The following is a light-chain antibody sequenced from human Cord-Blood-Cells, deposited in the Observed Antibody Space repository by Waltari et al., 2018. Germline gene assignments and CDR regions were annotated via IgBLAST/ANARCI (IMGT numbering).Light chain of an antibody. J-gene: IGLJ2*01. CDR3: SSYTSSSTVV. Sequence: QSALTQPASVSGSPGQSITIPCTGTSSDVGGYNYVSWYQQYPGKAPKLMIYDVSNRPSGVSKRFSGSKSGNTASLTISGLQAEDEADYYCSSYTSSSTVVFGGGTKLTVL. CDR2: DVS. V-gene: IGLV2-14*01. CDR1: SSDVGGYNY.